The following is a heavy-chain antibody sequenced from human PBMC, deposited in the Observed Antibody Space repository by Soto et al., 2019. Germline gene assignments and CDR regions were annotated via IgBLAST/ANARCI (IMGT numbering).Heavy chain of an antibody. J-gene: IGHJ6*02. Sequence: QVQLVQSGAEVKKPGASVKVSCKASGYTFTGYYMHWVRQAPGQGLECMGWINPNSGGTNYAQKFQCWVTMTRDTSISTADMELSRLRSDDTAVYYCARDRLNYYYYGMDVWGQGPTVTVSS. CDR1: GYTFTGYY. CDR2: INPNSGGT. CDR3: ARDRLNYYYYGMDV. D-gene: IGHD3-22*01. V-gene: IGHV1-2*04.